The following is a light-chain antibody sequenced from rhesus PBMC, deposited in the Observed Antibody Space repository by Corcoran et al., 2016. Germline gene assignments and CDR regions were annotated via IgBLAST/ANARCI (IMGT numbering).Light chain of an antibody. J-gene: IGKJ2*01. Sequence: ETVVTQSPATLSLSPGERATLSCRASQSVGSNLAWYQQKPGQAPKLLIYDASSRATGIPDRFSGRGSGTEFTLTISSLEPEDVGVYYCQQYNNWNSFGQGTKVEIK. V-gene: IGKV3-24*04. CDR1: QSVGSN. CDR2: DAS. CDR3: QQYNNWNS.